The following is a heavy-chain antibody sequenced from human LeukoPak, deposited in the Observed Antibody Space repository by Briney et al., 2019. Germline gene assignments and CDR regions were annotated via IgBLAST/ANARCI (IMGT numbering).Heavy chain of an antibody. CDR1: GGTFSSYA. V-gene: IGHV1-18*01. CDR2: ISAYNGNT. CDR3: ARDQYCSGGSCYFSYYYGMDV. D-gene: IGHD2-15*01. J-gene: IGHJ6*02. Sequence: ASVKVSCKASGGTFSSYAISWVRQAPGQGLEWMGWISAYNGNTNYAQKLQGRVTMTTDTSTSTAYMELRSLRSDDTAVYYCARDQYCSGGSCYFSYYYGMDVWGQGTTVTVSS.